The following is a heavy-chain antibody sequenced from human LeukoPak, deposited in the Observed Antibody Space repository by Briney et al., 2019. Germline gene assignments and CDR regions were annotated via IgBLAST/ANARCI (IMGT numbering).Heavy chain of an antibody. CDR3: ATYSSGSY. Sequence: HPGGSLRLSCAASGFTFSSYAMHWVRQAPGKGLEWVAVISYDGSNKYYADSVKGRFTISRDNAKNSLYLQMNSLRAEDTAVYYCATYSSGSYWGQGTLVTVSS. V-gene: IGHV3-30-3*01. CDR2: ISYDGSNK. J-gene: IGHJ4*02. CDR1: GFTFSSYA. D-gene: IGHD6-19*01.